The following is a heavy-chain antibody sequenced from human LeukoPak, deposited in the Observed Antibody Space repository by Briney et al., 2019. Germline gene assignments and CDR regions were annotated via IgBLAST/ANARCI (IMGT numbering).Heavy chain of an antibody. D-gene: IGHD3-22*01. J-gene: IGHJ3*02. CDR2: ITPIFGTA. Sequence: SVKVSCKASGGTFSSYAISWVRQAPGQGLEWMGGITPIFGTANYAQKFQGRVTITADESTSTAYMELSSLRSEDTAVYYCARDRFSRDDSSGYEGFAFDIWGQGTMVTVSS. CDR3: ARDRFSRDDSSGYEGFAFDI. V-gene: IGHV1-69*13. CDR1: GGTFSSYA.